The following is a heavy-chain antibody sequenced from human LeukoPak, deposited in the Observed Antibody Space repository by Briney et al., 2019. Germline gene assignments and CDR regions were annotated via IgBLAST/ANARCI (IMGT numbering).Heavy chain of an antibody. V-gene: IGHV3-21*01. CDR1: GFTFSSYS. CDR3: ARDYGGTYYRVY. CDR2: ISSSSSYI. J-gene: IGHJ4*02. Sequence: PGGSLRLSCAASGFTFSSYSMNWVRQAPGKGLEWVSSISSSSSYIYYADSVKGRFTISRDNAKNSLYLQMNSLRAEDTAVYYCARDYGGTYYRVYWGQGTLVTVSS. D-gene: IGHD4-23*01.